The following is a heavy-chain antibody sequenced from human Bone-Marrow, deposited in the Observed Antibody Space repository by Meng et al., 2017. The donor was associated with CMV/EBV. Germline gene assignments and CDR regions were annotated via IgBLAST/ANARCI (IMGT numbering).Heavy chain of an antibody. Sequence: GESLKISCAASGFSFNENTMNWVRQAPGKGLEWVSSISSSSSYIFYADSVKGRFTISRDNAKNSLFLQMNSLRTEDTAVYYCARDPLIPIYSGSSPFYYYYYGMDVWGQGTTVTVSS. D-gene: IGHD1-26*01. CDR3: ARDPLIPIYSGSSPFYYYYYGMDV. CDR2: ISSSSSYI. CDR1: GFSFNENT. J-gene: IGHJ6*02. V-gene: IGHV3-21*01.